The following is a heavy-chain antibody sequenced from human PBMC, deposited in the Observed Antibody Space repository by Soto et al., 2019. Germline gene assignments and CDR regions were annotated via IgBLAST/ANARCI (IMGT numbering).Heavy chain of an antibody. V-gene: IGHV4-34*01. CDR1: GGSFSGYY. CDR3: ARGRYGSGSYFQH. Sequence: QVQLQQWGAGLLKPSETLSLTCAVYGGSFSGYYWSWIRQPTGKGLEWIGEINHSGSTNYNPSLKSRVTISVDTSKNQFSLKLSSVTAADTAVYYCARGRYGSGSYFQHWGQGTLVTVSS. CDR2: INHSGST. D-gene: IGHD3-10*01. J-gene: IGHJ1*01.